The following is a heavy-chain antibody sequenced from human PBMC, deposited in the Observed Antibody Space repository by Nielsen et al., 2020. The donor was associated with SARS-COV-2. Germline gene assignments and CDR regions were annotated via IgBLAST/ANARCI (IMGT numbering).Heavy chain of an antibody. J-gene: IGHJ1*01. Sequence: GGSLRLSCAASGFTFSDSYMSWIRQAPGKGLEWISYISSSSSYTNYADSLKGRFTISRDNAKNSLYLQMNSLRAEDTAVYYCAKSGYCNSGICCSTEYFQDWGQGTLVTVSS. D-gene: IGHD2-15*01. CDR1: GFTFSDSY. CDR2: ISSSSSYT. CDR3: AKSGYCNSGICCSTEYFQD. V-gene: IGHV3-11*03.